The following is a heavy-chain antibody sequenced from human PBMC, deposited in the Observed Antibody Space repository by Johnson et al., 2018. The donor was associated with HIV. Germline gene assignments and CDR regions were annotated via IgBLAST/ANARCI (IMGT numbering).Heavy chain of an antibody. CDR2: ISYDGSNK. CDR3: AKFVGAGSYDAFDI. J-gene: IGHJ3*02. CDR1: GFTFTNYA. V-gene: IGHV3-30*18. Sequence: QVQLVESGGGLVQPGGSLRLSCAASGFTFTNYAMYWVRQAPGKGLEWVALISYDGSNKYYADSVKGRFTISRDNSKNTLYLQMNSLRAEDTAVYYCAKFVGAGSYDAFDIWGQGTMVTVSS. D-gene: IGHD1-26*01.